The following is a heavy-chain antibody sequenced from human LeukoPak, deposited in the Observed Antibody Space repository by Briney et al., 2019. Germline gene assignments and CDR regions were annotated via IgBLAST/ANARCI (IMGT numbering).Heavy chain of an antibody. D-gene: IGHD5-12*01. CDR2: MNPNSGNT. V-gene: IGHV1-8*01. CDR1: GYTFTSYD. J-gene: IGHJ6*03. Sequence: ASVKVSCKASGYTFTSYDINWVRQATGQGLEWMGWMNPNSGNTGYAQKFQGRVTMTRNTSISTAYMELSSLRSEDTAVYYCARVYAGYGPITNYYYYYMDVWGKATTVTISS. CDR3: ARVYAGYGPITNYYYYYMDV.